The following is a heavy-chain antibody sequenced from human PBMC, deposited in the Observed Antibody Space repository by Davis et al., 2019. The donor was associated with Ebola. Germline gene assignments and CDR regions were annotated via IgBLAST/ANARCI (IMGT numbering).Heavy chain of an antibody. V-gene: IGHV3-30*03. CDR2: ISYDGSNK. Sequence: PGGSLRLSCAASGFTFSSYGMHWVRQAPGKGLEWVAVISYDGSNKYYADSVKGRFTISRDNSKNTLYLQMNSLKTEDTAVYYCCTVLMWDQQDDYWGQGTLVTVSS. CDR1: GFTFSSYG. J-gene: IGHJ4*02. CDR3: CTVLMWDQQDDY. D-gene: IGHD1-26*01.